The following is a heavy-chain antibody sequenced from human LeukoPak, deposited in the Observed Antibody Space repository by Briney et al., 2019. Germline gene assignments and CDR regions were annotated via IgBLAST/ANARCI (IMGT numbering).Heavy chain of an antibody. CDR2: ISSNGGST. Sequence: PGGSLRLSCAASGFTFSSYAMHWVRQAPGKGLEYVSAISSNGGSTYYVDSVKGRFTISRDNSKNTLYLQMSSLRAEDTAVYYCVKDSAPGYSCGYFDYWGQGTLVTVSS. CDR3: VKDSAPGYSCGYFDY. CDR1: GFTFSSYA. J-gene: IGHJ4*02. D-gene: IGHD5-18*01. V-gene: IGHV3-64D*06.